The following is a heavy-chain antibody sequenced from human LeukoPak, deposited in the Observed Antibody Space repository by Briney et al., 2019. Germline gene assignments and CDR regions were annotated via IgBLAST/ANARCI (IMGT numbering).Heavy chain of an antibody. J-gene: IGHJ4*02. CDR1: GGSISSSSYY. CDR2: IYYSGST. V-gene: IGHV4-39*01. D-gene: IGHD2-15*01. CDR3: ARHVLSYCSGGSCYFIDY. Sequence: SETLSLTCTVSGGSISSSSYYWGWIRQPPGKGMEWIGSIYYSGSTYYNPSLKSRVTISVDTSKNQFSLKLSSVTAADTAVYYCARHVLSYCSGGSCYFIDYWGQGTLVTVSS.